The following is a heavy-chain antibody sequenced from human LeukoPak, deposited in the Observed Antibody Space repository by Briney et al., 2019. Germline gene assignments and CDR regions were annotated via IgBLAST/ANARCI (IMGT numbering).Heavy chain of an antibody. Sequence: SENLSLTCTVSGGSTSSSSYSWGWIRQPPGKGLEWIGNIYYSGSTYYNPSLKSRVTISVDTSKNQFSLKLSSVTAADTAVYYCASLDYYGSGSYNYWGQGTLVTVSS. D-gene: IGHD3-10*01. CDR1: GGSTSSSSYS. CDR3: ASLDYYGSGSYNY. V-gene: IGHV4-39*07. CDR2: IYYSGST. J-gene: IGHJ4*02.